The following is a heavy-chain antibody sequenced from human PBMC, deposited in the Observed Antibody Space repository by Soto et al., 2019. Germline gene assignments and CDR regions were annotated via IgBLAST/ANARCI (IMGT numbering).Heavy chain of an antibody. CDR2: LSGSGGST. V-gene: IGHV3-23*01. J-gene: IGHJ4*02. CDR3: AKESPVRFGPIHDY. CDR1: GFTFSSYA. Sequence: EVQLLESGGGLVQPGGSLRLSCAASGFTFSSYAMSWVRQAPGKGLEWVSALSGSGGSTYYADSVKGRCTISRDNSKNTLYLQINSRRADDTAVYYCAKESPVRFGPIHDYWGQGTLVTVCS. D-gene: IGHD3-3*01.